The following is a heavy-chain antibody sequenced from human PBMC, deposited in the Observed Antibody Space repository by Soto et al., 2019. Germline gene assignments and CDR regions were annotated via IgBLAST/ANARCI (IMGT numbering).Heavy chain of an antibody. Sequence: ASVKVSCKASGYTFTSYYMHWVRQAPGQGLEWMGIINPSGGTNYAQKFQGWVTMTRDTSISTAYMELSRLRSDDTAVYYCAREQLVRDYYYYGMDVWGQGTTVTVSS. D-gene: IGHD6-13*01. CDR2: INPSGGT. CDR3: AREQLVRDYYYYGMDV. V-gene: IGHV1-2*04. CDR1: GYTFTSYY. J-gene: IGHJ6*02.